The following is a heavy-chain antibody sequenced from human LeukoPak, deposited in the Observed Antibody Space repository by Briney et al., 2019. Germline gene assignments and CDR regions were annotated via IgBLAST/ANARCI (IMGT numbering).Heavy chain of an antibody. Sequence: GASVKVSCKASGYTFTSYDINWVRQATGQGLEWMGWMNPNSGYTGYAQKFQGRVTMTRNTSISTAYMELSCLRSEDTAVYYCARGDLWFGELHTPHYYYYYGMDVWGQGTTVTVSS. J-gene: IGHJ6*02. V-gene: IGHV1-8*01. CDR2: MNPNSGYT. CDR3: ARGDLWFGELHTPHYYYYYGMDV. D-gene: IGHD3-10*01. CDR1: GYTFTSYD.